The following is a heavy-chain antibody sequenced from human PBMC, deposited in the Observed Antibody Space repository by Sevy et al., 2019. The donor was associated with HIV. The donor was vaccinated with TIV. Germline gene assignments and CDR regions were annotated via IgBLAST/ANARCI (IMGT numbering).Heavy chain of an antibody. J-gene: IGHJ6*02. V-gene: IGHV1-2*06. CDR2: INPISGAT. CDR1: GYGFTGYY. D-gene: IGHD3-3*01. Sequence: ASVKVSCRASGYGFTGYYIHWVRQAPGQGLEWMGRINPISGATDDSQIFQGRVTMTRDTSINTAYIDISRLRSDDTAVYYCARAPTDFWTGGMDVWGQGTVVTVSS. CDR3: ARAPTDFWTGGMDV.